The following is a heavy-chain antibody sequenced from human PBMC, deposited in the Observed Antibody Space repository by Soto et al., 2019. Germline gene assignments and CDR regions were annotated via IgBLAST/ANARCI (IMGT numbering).Heavy chain of an antibody. D-gene: IGHD2-2*01. Sequence: GGSLRLSCAASGFTFSSYAMSWVRQAPGKGLEGVSSIDSGSIYTFYADSVKGRFTIPRDDAKNTLYLQMNSLRVEDTALYYCARPRSKSSSGFDLWGQGTMVTVSS. CDR2: IDSGSIYT. CDR3: ARPRSKSSSGFDL. J-gene: IGHJ3*01. V-gene: IGHV3-21*01. CDR1: GFTFSSYA.